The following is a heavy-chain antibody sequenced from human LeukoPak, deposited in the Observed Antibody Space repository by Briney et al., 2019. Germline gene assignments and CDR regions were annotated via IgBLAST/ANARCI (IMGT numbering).Heavy chain of an antibody. CDR1: GGTFSSYA. CDR2: IIPIFGTA. D-gene: IGHD3-22*01. V-gene: IGHV1-69*05. J-gene: IGHJ5*02. Sequence: SVKVSCKASGGTFSSYAISWVRQAPGQGLEWMGRIIPIFGTANYAQKFQGRVTITTDESTSTAYMELSSLRSEDTAVYYCARDHRYYYDSSGYYDYNWSDPWGQGTLVTVSS. CDR3: ARDHRYYYDSSGYYDYNWSDP.